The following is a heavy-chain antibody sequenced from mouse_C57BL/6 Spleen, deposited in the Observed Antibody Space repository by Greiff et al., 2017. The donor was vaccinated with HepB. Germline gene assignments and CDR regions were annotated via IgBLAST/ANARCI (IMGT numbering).Heavy chain of an antibody. CDR2: IWRGGST. CDR1: GFSLTSYG. V-gene: IGHV2-5*01. D-gene: IGHD1-1*01. CDR3: ANPYGSSYGYAMDY. J-gene: IGHJ4*01. Sequence: QVQLKESGPGLVQPSQSLSITCTVSGFSLTSYGVHWVRQSPGKGLEWLGVIWRGGSTDYNAAFMSRLSITKDNSKSQVFFKMNSLQADDTAIYYCANPYGSSYGYAMDYWGQGTSVTVSS.